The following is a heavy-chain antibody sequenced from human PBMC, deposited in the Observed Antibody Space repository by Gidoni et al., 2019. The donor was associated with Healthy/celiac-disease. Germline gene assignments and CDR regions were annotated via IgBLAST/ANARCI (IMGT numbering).Heavy chain of an antibody. Sequence: QVQLVQSGAEVKKPGSSVTVSCKASGGTFSSYAISWVRQAPGQGLEWMGGIIPIFGTANYAQKFQGRVTITADESTSTAYMELSSLRSEDTAVYYCARSRIAAASLDLGYWGQGTLVTVSS. D-gene: IGHD6-13*01. J-gene: IGHJ4*02. V-gene: IGHV1-69*01. CDR2: IIPIFGTA. CDR3: ARSRIAAASLDLGY. CDR1: GGTFSSYA.